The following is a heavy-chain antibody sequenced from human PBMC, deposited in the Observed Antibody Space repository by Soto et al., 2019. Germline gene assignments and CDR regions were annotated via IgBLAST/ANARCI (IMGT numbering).Heavy chain of an antibody. CDR1: GFTFSSSA. J-gene: IGHJ5*02. Sequence: EVQLLESGGDVVRPGGSLRLSCAASGFTFSSSAMGWVRQAPGKGLEWVAGVSRAGTYTFYADSVRGRFSISRDNSRDTVVLYMNALRGDDTAVYFCVKYTVTEDLGESWGQGALVSVSS. D-gene: IGHD3-16*01. V-gene: IGHV3-23*01. CDR3: VKYTVTEDLGES. CDR2: VSRAGTYT.